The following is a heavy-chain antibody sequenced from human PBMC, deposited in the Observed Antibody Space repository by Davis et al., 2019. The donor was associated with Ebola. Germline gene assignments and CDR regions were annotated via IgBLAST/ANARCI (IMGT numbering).Heavy chain of an antibody. CDR3: AKVVVITTLGYFDY. D-gene: IGHD3-22*01. CDR1: GFTFSTYS. Sequence: GESLKISCAASGFTFSTYSMSWVRQAPGKGLEWVSSISSDSDYIYYADSAKGRFTISRDNSKNTLYLQMNSLRAEDTAVYYCAKVVVITTLGYFDYWGQGTLVTVSS. V-gene: IGHV3-21*04. J-gene: IGHJ4*02. CDR2: ISSDSDYI.